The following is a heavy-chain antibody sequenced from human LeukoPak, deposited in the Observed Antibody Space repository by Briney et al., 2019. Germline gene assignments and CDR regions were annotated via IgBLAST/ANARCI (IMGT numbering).Heavy chain of an antibody. J-gene: IGHJ4*02. Sequence: PGGSLRLSCAASGFSFNIYWMSWVRQAPGKGLEWVANINHDGSEKYYVDSVKGRFTISRDNAKNSLYLQMNSLRAEDTAVYYCARDELGYCSGGSCYWEGYFDYWGQGTLVTVSS. V-gene: IGHV3-7*01. D-gene: IGHD2-15*01. CDR2: INHDGSEK. CDR3: ARDELGYCSGGSCYWEGYFDY. CDR1: GFSFNIYW.